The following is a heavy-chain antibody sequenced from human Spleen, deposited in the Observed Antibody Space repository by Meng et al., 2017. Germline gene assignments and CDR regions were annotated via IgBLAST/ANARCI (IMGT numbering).Heavy chain of an antibody. D-gene: IGHD3-9*01. J-gene: IGHJ4*02. V-gene: IGHV3-15*01. Sequence: GESLKISCEGSGFTFSNAWMTWVRQVSGKRLEWVGRIKSKPDGETTDYAAPVKGRFTISRDDSKSTLYLQMSGLRIDDTGVYYCTWDDKAVSDYWGQGTLVTVSS. CDR1: GFTFSNAW. CDR3: TWDDKAVSDY. CDR2: IKSKPDGETT.